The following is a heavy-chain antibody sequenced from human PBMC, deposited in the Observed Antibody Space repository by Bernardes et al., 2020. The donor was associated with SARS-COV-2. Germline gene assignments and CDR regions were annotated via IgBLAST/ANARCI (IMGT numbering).Heavy chain of an antibody. CDR2: ISGSGGST. CDR1: GFTFTNYA. Sequence: GGSLRLSCAVSGFTFTNYAMNWVRQAPGKGLEWVSVISGSGGSTYYADSVKGRFTISRDNSKNTLYLQLNSLRADDTAVYYCARTARGNSYGNFDYWGQGTLVTASS. CDR3: ARTARGNSYGNFDY. V-gene: IGHV3-23*01. D-gene: IGHD5-18*01. J-gene: IGHJ4*02.